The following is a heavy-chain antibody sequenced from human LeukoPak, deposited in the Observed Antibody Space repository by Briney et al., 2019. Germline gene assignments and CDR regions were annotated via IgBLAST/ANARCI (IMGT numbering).Heavy chain of an antibody. D-gene: IGHD5-24*01. V-gene: IGHV4-59*12. J-gene: IGHJ4*02. Sequence: SETLSLTCTVSGGSISSYYWSWIRQPPGKGLEWIGYIYYSGSTNYNPSLKSRVTISVDTSKNQFSLKLSSVTAADTAVYYCARGARDGYNSGYFDYWGQGTLAPSPQ. CDR3: ARGARDGYNSGYFDY. CDR1: GGSISSYY. CDR2: IYYSGST.